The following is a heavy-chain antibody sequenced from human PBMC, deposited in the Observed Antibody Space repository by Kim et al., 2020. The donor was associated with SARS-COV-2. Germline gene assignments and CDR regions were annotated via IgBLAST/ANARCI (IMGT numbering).Heavy chain of an antibody. CDR3: VRLSSGYRNWFDP. Sequence: YSPSFPGQVTISADTSISTAYLQWSSLKAADTAMYYCVRLSSGYRNWFDPWGQGTLVTVSS. V-gene: IGHV5-51*01. D-gene: IGHD3-22*01. J-gene: IGHJ5*02.